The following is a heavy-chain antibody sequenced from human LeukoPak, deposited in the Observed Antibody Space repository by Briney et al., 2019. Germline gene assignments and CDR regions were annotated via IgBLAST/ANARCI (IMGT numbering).Heavy chain of an antibody. D-gene: IGHD2-15*01. CDR1: GGSISSYY. V-gene: IGHV4-59*01. Sequence: EPSETLSLTCTVSGGSISSYYWSWIRQPPGKGLEWIGYIYYSGSTNYNPSLKSRVTISVDTSKNQFSLKLSSVTAADTAVYYCARVIGYERNGMDVWGQGTTVTVSS. CDR3: ARVIGYERNGMDV. J-gene: IGHJ6*02. CDR2: IYYSGST.